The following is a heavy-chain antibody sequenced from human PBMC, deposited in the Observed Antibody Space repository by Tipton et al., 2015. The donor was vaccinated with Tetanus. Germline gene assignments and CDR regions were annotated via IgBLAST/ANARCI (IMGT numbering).Heavy chain of an antibody. J-gene: IGHJ5*02. Sequence: QVQLVQSGAEVKKPGASVKVSCKASGYTFTHYGVNWVRQAPGQGLEWMGWNSPFNENVNYAEKFQGRLTMTTDRSTATVYMDLRSLRSDDTAVYYCARGRGLGPHEYFEHWGQGTLVTVSS. CDR3: ARGRGLGPHEYFEH. D-gene: IGHD3/OR15-3a*01. CDR2: NSPFNENV. V-gene: IGHV1-18*01. CDR1: GYTFTHYG.